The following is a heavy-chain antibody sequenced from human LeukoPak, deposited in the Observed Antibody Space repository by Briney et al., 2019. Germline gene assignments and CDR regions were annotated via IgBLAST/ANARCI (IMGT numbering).Heavy chain of an antibody. J-gene: IGHJ4*02. V-gene: IGHV3-53*01. Sequence: PGGSLRLSCAASGVIVSRNFMSWVRQAPGKGLQWVAIMYAGGTTDYSESVRGRFYISRDTSNNTLSLQMNSLRAEDTAVYYCATGGIMGVIHFDCWGQGTLVTVSS. CDR2: MYAGGTT. CDR1: GVIVSRNF. CDR3: ATGGIMGVIHFDC. D-gene: IGHD1-26*01.